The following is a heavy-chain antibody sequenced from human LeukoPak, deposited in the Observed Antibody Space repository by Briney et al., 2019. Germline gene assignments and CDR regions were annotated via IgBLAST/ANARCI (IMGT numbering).Heavy chain of an antibody. Sequence: PGGSLRLSCAASGFTFSSYSMNWVRQAPGKGLEWVSSISSSSSYIYYADSVKGRFTISRDNAKNSLYLQMNSLRAEDTAVYYCARVTGNLAAEYFQHWGQGTLVTVSS. V-gene: IGHV3-21*01. CDR1: GFTFSSYS. CDR2: ISSSSSYI. D-gene: IGHD3-9*01. CDR3: ARVTGNLAAEYFQH. J-gene: IGHJ1*01.